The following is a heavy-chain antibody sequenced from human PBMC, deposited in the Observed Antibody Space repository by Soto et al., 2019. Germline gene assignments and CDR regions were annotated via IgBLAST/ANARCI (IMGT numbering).Heavy chain of an antibody. CDR3: ARLEGLATISYYFDF. CDR1: GGSISSSSYY. CDR2: IYYSGST. V-gene: IGHV4-39*01. D-gene: IGHD3-9*01. Sequence: SETLSLTCSVSGGSISSSSYYWGWTRQPPGKGLEWIGSIYYSGSTYYNPSLKSRVTISIDKSKNQFSLKLSSLTAADTAVYYCARLEGLATISYYFDFWGQGTLVTVSS. J-gene: IGHJ4*02.